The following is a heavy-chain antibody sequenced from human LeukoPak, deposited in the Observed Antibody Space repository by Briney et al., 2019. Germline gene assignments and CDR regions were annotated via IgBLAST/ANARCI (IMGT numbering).Heavy chain of an antibody. CDR1: GYTFIGYY. Sequence: ASVKVSCKASGYTFIGYYLHWVRQAPGQGLEWMGWINPTSGGTNYAQKFQDRVTMTRDTSINTAYMELSRLTSDDTTVYYCARLVGLSTTASYWGQGTLVIVSS. D-gene: IGHD5/OR15-5a*01. CDR3: ARLVGLSTTASY. V-gene: IGHV1-2*02. J-gene: IGHJ4*02. CDR2: INPTSGGT.